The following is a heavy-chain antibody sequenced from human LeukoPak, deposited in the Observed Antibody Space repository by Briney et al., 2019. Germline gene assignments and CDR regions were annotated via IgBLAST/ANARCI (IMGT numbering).Heavy chain of an antibody. V-gene: IGHV1-69*04. CDR2: IIPILGIA. CDR3: ARDRSGSPFDY. J-gene: IGHJ4*02. CDR1: GGTFSSYA. Sequence: GASVKVSCKASGGTFSSYAISWVRQAPGQGLEWMGRIIPILGIANYAQKFQGRVTITADKSTSTAYMELSSLRSEDTAVYYCARDRSGSPFDYWGQGTLVTVSS. D-gene: IGHD1-26*01.